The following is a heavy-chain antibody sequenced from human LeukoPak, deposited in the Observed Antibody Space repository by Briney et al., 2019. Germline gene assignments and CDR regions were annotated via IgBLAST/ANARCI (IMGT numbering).Heavy chain of an antibody. Sequence: SETLSLTCAVYGGSFSGYYWSWIRQPPGKGLEWIGEINHNGSTNYNPSLKSRVTISVDTSKNQFSLKLSSVTAADTAVYYCAGADSSGWDINYWGQGTLVTVSS. CDR3: AGADSSGWDINY. CDR1: GGSFSGYY. D-gene: IGHD6-19*01. CDR2: INHNGST. V-gene: IGHV4-34*01. J-gene: IGHJ4*02.